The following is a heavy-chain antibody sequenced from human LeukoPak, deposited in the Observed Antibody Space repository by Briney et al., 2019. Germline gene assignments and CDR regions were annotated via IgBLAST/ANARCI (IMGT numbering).Heavy chain of an antibody. Sequence: PGGTLRLSSAASGFTFSSYAMHWVRQAPGEGLEWVAVISYDGSNKYYADSVKGRFTISRDNSKNTLYLQMNSLRAEDTAVYYRARGVDIVATIDYYGMDVWGQGTTVTVSS. CDR2: ISYDGSNK. V-gene: IGHV3-30*04. CDR1: GFTFSSYA. J-gene: IGHJ6*02. CDR3: ARGVDIVATIDYYGMDV. D-gene: IGHD5-12*01.